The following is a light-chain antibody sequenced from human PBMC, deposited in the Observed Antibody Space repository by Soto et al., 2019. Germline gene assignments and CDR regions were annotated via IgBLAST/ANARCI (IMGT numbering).Light chain of an antibody. CDR1: SGSIASSS. CDR2: EDN. J-gene: IGLJ1*01. V-gene: IGLV6-57*03. Sequence: NFMLTQPHSVSESPGKTVTISCTRSSGSIASSSVQWYQQRPGSAPTTVIYEDNQRPSGVPDRFSGSIDSSSNSASLTISGLKTEDDADYYCQSDDNNNLYVFGTGTKVTVL. CDR3: QSDDNNNLYV.